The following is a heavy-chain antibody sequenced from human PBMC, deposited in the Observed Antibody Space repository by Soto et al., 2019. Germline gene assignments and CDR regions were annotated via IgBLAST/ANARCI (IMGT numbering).Heavy chain of an antibody. V-gene: IGHV4-30-4*01. CDR2: IYYSGST. Sequence: PSETLSLTCTVSGGSISSGDYYWSWIRQPPGKGLEWIGYIYYSGSTYYNPSLKSRVTISVDTSKNQFSLKLSSVTAADTAVYYCARAIGGTAWGDYYYYGMDVWGQGTTVTVSS. D-gene: IGHD2-15*01. CDR1: GGSISSGDYY. CDR3: ARAIGGTAWGDYYYYGMDV. J-gene: IGHJ6*02.